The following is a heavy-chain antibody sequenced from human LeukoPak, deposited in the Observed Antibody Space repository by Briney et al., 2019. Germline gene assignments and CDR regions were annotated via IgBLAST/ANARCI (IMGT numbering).Heavy chain of an antibody. V-gene: IGHV3-15*01. Sequence: GGSLRLSCAASGFTFSNAWMSWVRQAPGKGLEWVGRIKSKTDGGTTDYAAPVKGRFTISRDDSKNTLYLQMNSLRAEDTAVYYRARDHGYYYYGMDVWGQGTTVTVSS. CDR3: ARDHGYYYYGMDV. CDR1: GFTFSNAW. J-gene: IGHJ6*02. CDR2: IKSKTDGGTT.